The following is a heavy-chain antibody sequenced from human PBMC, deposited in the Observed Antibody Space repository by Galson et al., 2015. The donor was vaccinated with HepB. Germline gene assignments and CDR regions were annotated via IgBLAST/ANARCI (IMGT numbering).Heavy chain of an antibody. D-gene: IGHD2-2*01. J-gene: IGHJ4*02. Sequence: SVKVSCKASGYTFTSYAMNWVRQAPGQGLEWMGWINTNTGNPTYAQGFTGRFVFSLDTSVSTAYLQISSLKAEDTAVYYCARDRPLIVVVPAAQYYFDYWGQGTLVTVSS. V-gene: IGHV7-4-1*02. CDR1: GYTFTSYA. CDR3: ARDRPLIVVVPAAQYYFDY. CDR2: INTNTGNP.